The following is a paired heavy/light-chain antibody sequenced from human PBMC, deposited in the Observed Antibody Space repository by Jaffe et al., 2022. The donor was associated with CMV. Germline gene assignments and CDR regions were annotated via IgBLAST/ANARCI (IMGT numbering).Light chain of an antibody. V-gene: IGKV1-39*01. Sequence: DIQMTQSPSSLSASVGDRVTITCRASQSISSYLNWYQQKPGKAPKLLIYAASSLQSGVPSRFSGSGSGTDFTLTISSLQPEDFATYYCQQSYSTPGTFGPGTKVDIK. CDR2: AAS. CDR3: QQSYSTPGT. CDR1: QSISSY. J-gene: IGKJ3*01.
Heavy chain of an antibody. CDR3: ARQAVVPAARKGTYYYYGMDV. D-gene: IGHD2-2*01. J-gene: IGHJ6*02. CDR2: IYYSGST. CDR1: GGSISSSSYY. V-gene: IGHV4-39*01. Sequence: QLQLQESGPGLVKPSETLSLTCTVSGGSISSSSYYWGWIRQPPGKGLEWIGSIYYSGSTYYNPSLKSRVTISVDTSKNQFSLKLSSVTAADTAVYYCARQAVVPAARKGTYYYYGMDVWGQGTTVTVSS.